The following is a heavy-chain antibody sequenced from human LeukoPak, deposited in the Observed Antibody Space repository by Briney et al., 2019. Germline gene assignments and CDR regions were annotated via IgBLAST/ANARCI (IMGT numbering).Heavy chain of an antibody. J-gene: IGHJ4*02. CDR1: GFTFSSYW. D-gene: IGHD3-22*01. Sequence: PGGSLRLSCAASGFTFSSYWMSWVRQAPGKGLEWVANIKQDGSEKYYVDSVKGRFTISRDNAKNSLYLQMNSLRAEDTAVYYCARRGLYYYGSSGYWDYFDYWGQGTLVTVSS. CDR2: IKQDGSEK. CDR3: ARRGLYYYGSSGYWDYFDY. V-gene: IGHV3-7*01.